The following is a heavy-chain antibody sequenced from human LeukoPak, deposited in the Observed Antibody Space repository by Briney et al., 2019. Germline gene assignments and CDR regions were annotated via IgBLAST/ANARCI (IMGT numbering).Heavy chain of an antibody. CDR2: TPYDESNK. V-gene: IGHV3-30-3*01. CDR3: TRQQLDAFDI. CDR1: GFTFSSYT. J-gene: IGHJ3*02. Sequence: PGRSLRLSCAASGFTFSSYTLHWVRQAPGKGLEWVAVTPYDESNKYYADSVKGRFTISRDNSRNTLYLQMNSLRAEDTAVYYCTRQQLDAFDIWGPGTMVTVSS. D-gene: IGHD6-13*01.